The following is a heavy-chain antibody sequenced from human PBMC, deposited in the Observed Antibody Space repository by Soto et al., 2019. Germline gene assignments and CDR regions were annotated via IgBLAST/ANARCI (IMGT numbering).Heavy chain of an antibody. D-gene: IGHD3-9*01. Sequence: HPGGSLRLSCAASGFTFSSYGMHWVRQAPGKWLEWVAVISYDGSNKYYTDSVKGRFTISRDNSKNTLYLQMNSLRAEDTAVYYCAKVGRDILTSEYVGGAAYYYYGMDVWGQGXTVTVYS. V-gene: IGHV3-30*18. CDR2: ISYDGSNK. CDR3: AKVGRDILTSEYVGGAAYYYYGMDV. CDR1: GFTFSSYG. J-gene: IGHJ6*02.